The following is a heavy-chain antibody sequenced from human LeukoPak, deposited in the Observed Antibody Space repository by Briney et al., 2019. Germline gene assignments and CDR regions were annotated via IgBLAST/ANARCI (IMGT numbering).Heavy chain of an antibody. V-gene: IGHV3-7*01. D-gene: IGHD3-10*01. CDR2: INEDGSEK. CDR3: ARESFGELFLH. CDR1: GFTFSSYW. Sequence: PGGSLRLSCAASGFTFSSYWMSWVRQAPGKGLEWVANINEDGSEKYYVDSVKGRFTISRDNVKNSLYLQMNSLRVEDTAVYYCARESFGELFLHWGQGTLVTVSS. J-gene: IGHJ4*02.